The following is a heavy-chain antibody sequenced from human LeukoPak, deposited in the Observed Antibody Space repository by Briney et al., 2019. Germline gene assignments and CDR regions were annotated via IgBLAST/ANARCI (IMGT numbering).Heavy chain of an antibody. Sequence: PSETLSLTCTVSGGSISSYYWSWIRQPAGKGLEWIGRIYTSGSTNYNPSLKSRVTMSVDTSKNQFSLKLSSVTAADTAVYYCARGGYFSGWYRFDYWGQGTLVTVSS. J-gene: IGHJ4*02. CDR3: ARGGYFSGWYRFDY. CDR2: IYTSGST. D-gene: IGHD6-19*01. V-gene: IGHV4-4*07. CDR1: GGSISSYY.